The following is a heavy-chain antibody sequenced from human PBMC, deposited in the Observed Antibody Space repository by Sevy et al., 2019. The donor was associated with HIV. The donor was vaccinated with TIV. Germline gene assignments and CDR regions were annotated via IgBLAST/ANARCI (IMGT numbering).Heavy chain of an antibody. Sequence: GGSLRLSCAASGFTFINYNMNWVRQAPGKGLEWVASVSGSSNYIYYAESLKGRFIISRDKAKDTLYLQMNSLRADDSAVYYCARGPPDGSYDYFDYWGQGTLVTVSS. J-gene: IGHJ4*02. CDR1: GFTFINYN. CDR2: VSGSSNYI. D-gene: IGHD1-26*01. CDR3: ARGPPDGSYDYFDY. V-gene: IGHV3-21*06.